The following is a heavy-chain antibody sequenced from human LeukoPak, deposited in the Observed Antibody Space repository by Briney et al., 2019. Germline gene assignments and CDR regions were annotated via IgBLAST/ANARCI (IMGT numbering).Heavy chain of an antibody. D-gene: IGHD2-8*01. J-gene: IGHJ4*02. Sequence: ASVKVSCKASGYTFTSYGISWVRQAPGQGLEWMGWISAYNGNTNYAQKLQGRVTMTTDTSASTAYMELRSLRSDDTTVYYCARHFLMVYAIDYWGQGTLVTVSS. CDR1: GYTFTSYG. V-gene: IGHV1-18*01. CDR3: ARHFLMVYAIDY. CDR2: ISAYNGNT.